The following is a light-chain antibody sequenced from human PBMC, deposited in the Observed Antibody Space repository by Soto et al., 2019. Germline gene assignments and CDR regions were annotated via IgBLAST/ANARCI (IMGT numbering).Light chain of an antibody. Sequence: QSVLTQPASVSGSPGQSITISCTGTSSDVGSYNLVSWYQQHPGKAPKLMIYEGSKRPSGVSNRFSGSKSGNTASLTISGLQAEDEADYYCCSYAGSHYVFGTGTKLT. V-gene: IGLV2-23*01. CDR1: SSDVGSYNL. J-gene: IGLJ1*01. CDR2: EGS. CDR3: CSYAGSHYV.